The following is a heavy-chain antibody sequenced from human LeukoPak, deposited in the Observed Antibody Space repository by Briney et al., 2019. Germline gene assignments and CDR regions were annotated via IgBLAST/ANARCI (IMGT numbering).Heavy chain of an antibody. CDR3: ARVLARTGTTFPRGFDY. V-gene: IGHV1-8*01. CDR1: GYTFTSYD. J-gene: IGHJ4*02. CDR2: MNPNSGNT. Sequence: GASVKVSCKASGYTFTSYDINWVRQATGQGLEWMGWMNPNSGNTGYAQKFQGRVTMTRNTSISTAYMELSSLRSEDTAVYYCARVLARTGTTFPRGFDYWGQETLVTVSS. D-gene: IGHD1-1*01.